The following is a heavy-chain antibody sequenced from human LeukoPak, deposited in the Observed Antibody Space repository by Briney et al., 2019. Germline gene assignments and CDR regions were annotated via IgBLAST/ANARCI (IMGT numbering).Heavy chain of an antibody. V-gene: IGHV4-30-4*01. CDR2: IYYSGST. J-gene: IGHJ1*01. D-gene: IGHD1-26*01. CDR1: GGSISSGDYY. CDR3: ARDLGASNEYFQH. Sequence: SQTLSLTCTVSGGSISSGDYYWSWIRQPPGKGLEWIGYIYYSGSTYYNPSLKSRVTISVDTSKNQFSLKLSSVTAADTAVYYCARDLGASNEYFQHWGQGTLVTVSS.